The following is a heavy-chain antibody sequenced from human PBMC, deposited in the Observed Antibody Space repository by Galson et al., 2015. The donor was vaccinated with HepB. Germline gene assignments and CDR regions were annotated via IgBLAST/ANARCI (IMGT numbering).Heavy chain of an antibody. D-gene: IGHD2-2*01. CDR2: IIPIFGTA. J-gene: IGHJ3*02. Sequence: SVKVSCKASGGTFSSYAISWVRQAPGQGLEWMGGIIPIFGTANYAQKFQGRVTITADESTSTAYMELSSLRSEDTAVYYCARVADIVVVPAAMARAFDIWGQGTMVTVSS. CDR3: ARVADIVVVPAAMARAFDI. CDR1: GGTFSSYA. V-gene: IGHV1-69*13.